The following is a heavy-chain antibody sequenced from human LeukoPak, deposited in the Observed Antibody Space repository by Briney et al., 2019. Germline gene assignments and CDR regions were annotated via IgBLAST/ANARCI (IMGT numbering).Heavy chain of an antibody. V-gene: IGHV1-18*04. CDR2: ISCYNGDT. Sequence: ASVKVSCKASGYTLTGYYMHWVRQAPGQGLEWMGWISCYNGDTHYAQKLQGRVTLTTDTPTTTVYMELRSLGSDDTAVYYCARDPSNTSGWKTWFDTWGQGTPVIVSS. D-gene: IGHD6-19*01. CDR3: ARDPSNTSGWKTWFDT. CDR1: GYTLTGYY. J-gene: IGHJ5*02.